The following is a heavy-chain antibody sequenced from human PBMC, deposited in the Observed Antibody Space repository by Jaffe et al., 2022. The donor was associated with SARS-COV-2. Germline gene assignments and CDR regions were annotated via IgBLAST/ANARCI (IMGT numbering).Heavy chain of an antibody. J-gene: IGHJ4*02. D-gene: IGHD5-12*01. CDR2: LDTTSHYI. Sequence: EVQLVESGGGLVKPGESLRLSCTVSGFTFRTFAFNWVRQTPGKGLEWVASLDTTSHYIYHAVSLKDRFFISRDNAKNSLYLQMNSLRVEDTAVYYCARGDMGGYEGDLDYWGQGTLVTVSS. CDR1: GFTFRTFA. CDR3: ARGDMGGYEGDLDY. V-gene: IGHV3-21*02.